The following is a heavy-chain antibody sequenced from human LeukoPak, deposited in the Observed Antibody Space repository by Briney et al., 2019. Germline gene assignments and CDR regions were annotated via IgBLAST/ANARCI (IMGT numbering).Heavy chain of an antibody. D-gene: IGHD5-12*01. V-gene: IGHV3-30*04. CDR3: VRDGSGYAMWD. CDR2: ISSDGSYK. J-gene: IGHJ4*02. Sequence: GGSLRLSCAASGFTFSSHALHWVRQAPGKGLEWVAVISSDGSYKYYADSVKGRFTISRDNSKNTLYLQMNSLRAEDTAVYYCVRDGSGYAMWDWGQGTLVTVSS. CDR1: GFTFSSHA.